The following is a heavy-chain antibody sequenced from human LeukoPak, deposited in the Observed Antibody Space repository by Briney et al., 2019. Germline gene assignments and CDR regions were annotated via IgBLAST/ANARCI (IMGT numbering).Heavy chain of an antibody. CDR3: ARALAGVVPFDY. CDR1: GGSISSYY. V-gene: IGHV4-59*01. D-gene: IGHD2-15*01. CDR2: IYYSGST. Sequence: SETLSLTCTVSGGSISSYYWSCIRQPPGKGLEWIGYIYYSGSTNYNPSLKSRVTISVDTSKNQFSLKLSSVTAADTAVYYCARALAGVVPFDYWGQGTLVTVSS. J-gene: IGHJ4*02.